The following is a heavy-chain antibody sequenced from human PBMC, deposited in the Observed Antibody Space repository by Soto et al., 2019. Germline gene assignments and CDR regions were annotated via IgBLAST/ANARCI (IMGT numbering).Heavy chain of an antibody. J-gene: IGHJ6*02. V-gene: IGHV3-30-3*01. D-gene: IGHD3-10*01. CDR3: ARGTMVRGAPSHYYGMDV. CDR1: GFTFSSYA. CDR2: ISYDGSNK. Sequence: PGGSLRLSYAASGFTFSSYAMHWVRQAPGKGLEWVAVISYDGSNKYYADSVKGRFTISRDNSKNTLYLQMNSLRAEDTAVYYCARGTMVRGAPSHYYGMDVWGQGTTVTVSS.